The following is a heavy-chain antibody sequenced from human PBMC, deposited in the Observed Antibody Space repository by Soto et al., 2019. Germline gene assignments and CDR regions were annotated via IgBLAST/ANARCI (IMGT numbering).Heavy chain of an antibody. CDR3: AGARGWLVGYWFDP. CDR2: IYYSGST. D-gene: IGHD6-19*01. CDR1: GGSISSYY. V-gene: IGHV4-59*01. Sequence: HVQLQASGPGLVKPSETLSLTCTVSGGSISSYYWSWIRQPPGKGLEWIGYIYYSGSTNYNPSLKSRVTISVDTSKNQFSLKLSSVTAADTAVYYCAGARGWLVGYWFDPWGQGTLVTVSS. J-gene: IGHJ5*02.